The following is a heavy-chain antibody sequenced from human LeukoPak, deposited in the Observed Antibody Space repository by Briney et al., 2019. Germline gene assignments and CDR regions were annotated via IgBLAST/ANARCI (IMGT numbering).Heavy chain of an antibody. CDR2: IKQDGSEK. CDR3: ARDLYCSSTSCYAAGYFDY. Sequence: GGSLRLSYAASGFTFSSYWMSWVRQAPGKGLEWVANIKQDGSEKYYVNSVKGRFTISRDNAKNSLYLQMNSLRAEDTAVYYCARDLYCSSTSCYAAGYFDYWGQGTLVTVSS. V-gene: IGHV3-7*01. D-gene: IGHD2-2*01. J-gene: IGHJ4*02. CDR1: GFTFSSYW.